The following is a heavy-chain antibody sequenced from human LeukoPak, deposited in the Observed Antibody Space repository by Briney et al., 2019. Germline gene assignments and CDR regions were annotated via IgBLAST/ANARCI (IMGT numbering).Heavy chain of an antibody. CDR1: GFIFSSYS. CDR2: ITGSSGNT. V-gene: IGHV3-23*01. Sequence: GGSQRLSCAASGFIFSSYSMSWVRQAPGKGLEWVSVITGSSGNTYYADSVKGRFTISKDNSKNTVYLQMSSLRVDDTAVYYCAKAASSSWPSYYYGMDVWGQGTTVTVSS. CDR3: AKAASSSWPSYYYGMDV. J-gene: IGHJ6*02. D-gene: IGHD6-13*01.